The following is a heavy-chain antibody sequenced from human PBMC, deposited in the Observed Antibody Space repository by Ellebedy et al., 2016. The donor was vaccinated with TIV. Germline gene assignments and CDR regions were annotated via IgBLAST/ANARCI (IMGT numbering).Heavy chain of an antibody. CDR3: AREFSIVGASGVDY. Sequence: GESLKISCAASGFTFSRYSMNWVRQAPGKGLEWVSSISSSSSYIYYADSVKGRFTISRDNAKNSLYLQMNSLRAEDTAVYYCAREFSIVGASGVDYWGQGTLVTVSS. CDR2: ISSSSSYI. CDR1: GFTFSRYS. D-gene: IGHD1-26*01. V-gene: IGHV3-21*01. J-gene: IGHJ4*02.